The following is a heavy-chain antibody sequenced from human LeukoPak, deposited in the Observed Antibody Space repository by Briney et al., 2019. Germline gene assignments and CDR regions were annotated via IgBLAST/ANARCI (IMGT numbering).Heavy chain of an antibody. V-gene: IGHV1-2*02. CDR1: GYTFTGYY. Sequence: ASVKVSCKASGYTFTGYYMHWVRQAPGQGHEWMGWINPNSGGTNYAQKFQGRVTMTRDTSISTAYMELSRLRSDDTAVYYCARDSTVTTLPFDPWGQGTLVTVSS. CDR2: INPNSGGT. J-gene: IGHJ5*02. D-gene: IGHD4-17*01. CDR3: ARDSTVTTLPFDP.